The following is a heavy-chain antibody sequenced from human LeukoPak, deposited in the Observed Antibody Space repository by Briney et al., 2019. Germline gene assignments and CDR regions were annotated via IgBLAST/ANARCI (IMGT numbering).Heavy chain of an antibody. CDR1: GGSISSSSYY. V-gene: IGHV4-39*01. CDR2: IYYSGST. D-gene: IGHD3-9*01. CDR3: ARHRYDILTGYISDAFDI. J-gene: IGHJ3*02. Sequence: SETLSLTCTVSGGSISSSSYYWGWIRQPPGKGLEWIGSIYYSGSTYYNPSLKSRVTISVDTSKNQFSLKLSSVTAADTAVYYCARHRYDILTGYISDAFDIWGQGTMVTVSS.